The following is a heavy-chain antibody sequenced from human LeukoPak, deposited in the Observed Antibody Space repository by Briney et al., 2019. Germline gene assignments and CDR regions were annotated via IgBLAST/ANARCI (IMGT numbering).Heavy chain of an antibody. V-gene: IGHV4-4*07. CDR3: GREGGATPDGYYYYYMDV. Sequence: SETLSLTCTVSGRSISSYYGSWVRQPAGKGLEWVGCIYTSGSTNYNPSLKSRVTISVDTSKNQFSLKLRAVTAADTAVYYCGREGGATPDGYYYYYMDVWGKGTTVTVS. D-gene: IGHD1-26*01. J-gene: IGHJ6*03. CDR1: GRSISSYY. CDR2: IYTSGST.